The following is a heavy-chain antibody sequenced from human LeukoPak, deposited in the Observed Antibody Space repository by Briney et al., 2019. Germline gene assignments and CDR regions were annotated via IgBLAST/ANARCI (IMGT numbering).Heavy chain of an antibody. CDR3: GTSRWSGVVDS. Sequence: GGSLRLSCTASTRYFTNYWMHWVRQVPGKGLAWLSRIDRDGLREDYAASVRGRFTISRHNAKSTTYLQMNSMRAEDTAVYYCGTSRWSGVVDSWGQGTLVTVSS. D-gene: IGHD3-3*01. J-gene: IGHJ5*01. CDR2: IDRDGLRE. V-gene: IGHV3-74*01. CDR1: TRYFTNYW.